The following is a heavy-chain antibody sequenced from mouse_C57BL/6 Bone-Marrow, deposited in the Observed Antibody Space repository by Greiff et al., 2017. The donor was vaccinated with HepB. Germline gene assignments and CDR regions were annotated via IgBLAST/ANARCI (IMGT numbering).Heavy chain of an antibody. Sequence: EVQLQQSGPELVKPGASVKISCKASGYTFTDYYMNWVKQSHGKSLEWIGDINPNNGGTSYNQKFKGKATLTVDKSSSTAYMELRSLTSEDSAVYYCAYSLYAMDYWGQGTSVTVSS. V-gene: IGHV1-26*01. D-gene: IGHD2-12*01. CDR3: AYSLYAMDY. J-gene: IGHJ4*01. CDR2: INPNNGGT. CDR1: GYTFTDYY.